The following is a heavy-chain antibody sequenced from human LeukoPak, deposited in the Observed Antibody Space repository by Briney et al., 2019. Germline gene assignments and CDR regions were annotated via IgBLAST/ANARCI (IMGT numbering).Heavy chain of an antibody. V-gene: IGHV3-23*01. D-gene: IGHD6-6*01. CDR1: GFPFSSFA. CDR3: AKGSVPPDY. J-gene: IGHJ4*02. CDR2: VNGPGGST. Sequence: QAGGSLRLSCAASGFPFSSFAMSWVRQAPGKGLEWVSSVNGPGGSTWYADSVKGRFTISRDSSKNTLFLQMNSLRAEDTAVYYCAKGSVPPDYWGQGTLVTVSS.